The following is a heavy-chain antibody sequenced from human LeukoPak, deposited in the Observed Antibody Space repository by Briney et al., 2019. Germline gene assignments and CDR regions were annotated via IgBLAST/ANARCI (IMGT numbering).Heavy chain of an antibody. Sequence: GASVKVSCKASGYTLTGYYMHWVRQAPGQGLEWMGWINPNSGGTNYAQKFQGRVTMTRDTSISTAYMELSRLRSDDTAVYYCARVPTYSGYDRNWFDPWGQGTLVTVSS. CDR2: INPNSGGT. CDR1: GYTLTGYY. D-gene: IGHD5-12*01. J-gene: IGHJ5*02. CDR3: ARVPTYSGYDRNWFDP. V-gene: IGHV1-2*02.